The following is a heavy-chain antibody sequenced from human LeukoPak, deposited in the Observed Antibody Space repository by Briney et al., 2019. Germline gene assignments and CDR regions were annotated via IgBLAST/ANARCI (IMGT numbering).Heavy chain of an antibody. V-gene: IGHV4-39*01. CDR1: GGSISSSSYY. Sequence: SETLSLTCTVSGGSISSSSYYWGWIRHPPGKGLEWIGSIYYSGSTYYNPSLKSRVTISVDTSKNQFSLKLSSVTAADTAVYYCARTNSSGYYFDYWGQGTLVTVSS. CDR2: IYYSGST. J-gene: IGHJ4*02. D-gene: IGHD6-19*01. CDR3: ARTNSSGYYFDY.